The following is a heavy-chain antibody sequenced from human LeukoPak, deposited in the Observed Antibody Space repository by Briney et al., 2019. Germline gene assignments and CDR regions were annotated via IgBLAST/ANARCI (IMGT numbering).Heavy chain of an antibody. CDR1: GGSLSGDY. Sequence: SEPLTLTCAVWGGSLSGDYWSWLRQPPGKGLEWIGEINHSGSTNYNPSLKSRVTISVDTSKNQFSLKLSSVTAADTAVYYCASMNGTTVVTPVYWGQGTLVTVSS. CDR3: ASMNGTTVVTPVY. CDR2: INHSGST. D-gene: IGHD4-23*01. J-gene: IGHJ4*02. V-gene: IGHV4-34*01.